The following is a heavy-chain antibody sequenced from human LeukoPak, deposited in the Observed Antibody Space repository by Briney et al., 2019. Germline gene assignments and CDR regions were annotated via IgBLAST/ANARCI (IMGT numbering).Heavy chain of an antibody. D-gene: IGHD1-26*01. V-gene: IGHV4-59*01. J-gene: IGHJ5*02. CDR3: ARGYLDWFDP. CDR2: IYYSGST. Sequence: KASETLSLTCTVSGGSISSYFWTWIRQPPGKGLGWIGYIYYSGSTSYNPSLKSRVTMSVDTSKNQFSLNLNSVTAADTAVYYCARGYLDWFDPWGQGTLVTVSS. CDR1: GGSISSYF.